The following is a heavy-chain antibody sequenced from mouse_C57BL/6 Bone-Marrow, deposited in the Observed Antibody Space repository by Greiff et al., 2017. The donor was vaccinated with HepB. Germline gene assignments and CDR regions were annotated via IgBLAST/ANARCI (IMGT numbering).Heavy chain of an antibody. Sequence: QVQLQQPGAELVKPGASVKLSCKASGYTFTSYWMHWVKQRPGQGLEWIGMIHPNSGSTNYNEKFKSKATLTVDKSSSTAYMQLGSLTSEDSAVYYCAREGYDYDEDYWGQGTTLTVSS. CDR1: GYTFTSYW. V-gene: IGHV1-64*01. CDR2: IHPNSGST. J-gene: IGHJ2*01. CDR3: AREGYDYDEDY. D-gene: IGHD2-4*01.